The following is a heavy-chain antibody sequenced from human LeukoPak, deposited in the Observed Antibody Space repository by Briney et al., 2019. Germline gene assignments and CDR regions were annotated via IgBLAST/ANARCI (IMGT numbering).Heavy chain of an antibody. J-gene: IGHJ3*02. CDR3: AREKTRLAAGDAFDI. V-gene: IGHV1-18*01. Sequence: ASGKVSCKPSGYTFSTYGISWVRQAPGQGLEWMGWISTYNGNTYYALKLQGRVTMTTDTSTSTAYMELRSLRSDDTAVYYCAREKTRLAAGDAFDIWGQGTMVTVSS. CDR2: ISTYNGNT. CDR1: GYTFSTYG. D-gene: IGHD6-13*01.